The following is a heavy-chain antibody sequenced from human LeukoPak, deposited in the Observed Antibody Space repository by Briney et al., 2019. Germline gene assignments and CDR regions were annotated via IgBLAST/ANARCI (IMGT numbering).Heavy chain of an antibody. Sequence: SETLSLTCTVSGGSISGSTYYWGWIRQPPGKGLEWIGSIYYSGSTYYNPSLKSRVTISVDTSKNQFSLKLSSVTAADTAAYYCARRAKLRYFDYWGQGTLVTVSS. J-gene: IGHJ4*02. CDR1: GGSISGSTYY. CDR2: IYYSGST. CDR3: ARRAKLRYFDY. V-gene: IGHV4-39*01. D-gene: IGHD1-7*01.